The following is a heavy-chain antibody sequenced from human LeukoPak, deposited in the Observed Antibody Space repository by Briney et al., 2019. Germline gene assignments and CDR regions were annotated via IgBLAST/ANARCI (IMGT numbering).Heavy chain of an antibody. CDR1: GGSISSYY. J-gene: IGHJ5*02. V-gene: IGHV4-59*08. D-gene: IGHD2-8*02. Sequence: SETLSLTCTVSGGSISSYYWSWIRQPPGKGLEWIGYIYYGGSTNYNPSLKSRVTFSVDTSKNQVSLKVSSVTAADTAVYYCARVGSVALRWFDPWGQGTLVTVSS. CDR2: IYYGGST. CDR3: ARVGSVALRWFDP.